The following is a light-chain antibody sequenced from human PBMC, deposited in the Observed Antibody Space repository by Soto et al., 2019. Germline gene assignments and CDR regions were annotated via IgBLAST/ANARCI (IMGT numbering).Light chain of an antibody. CDR3: QQYGSAPFT. CDR2: GAS. Sequence: EIVLTQSPGTLSLSPGERATLSCRASQSVSSSSLAWYQQKPGQAPRLLIYGASSRATGIPDRFSGSGSGTDFTLTISRLEPEDFAVYYCQQYGSAPFTCGPGTKVDIK. J-gene: IGKJ3*01. V-gene: IGKV3-20*01. CDR1: QSVSSSS.